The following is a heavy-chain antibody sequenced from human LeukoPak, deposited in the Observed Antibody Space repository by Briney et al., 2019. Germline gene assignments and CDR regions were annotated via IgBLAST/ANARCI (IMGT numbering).Heavy chain of an antibody. CDR2: IYYSGST. Sequence: SETLSLTCTVSGGSISSYYWSWIRQPPGKGLEWIGYIYYSGSTNYNPSLKSRVTISVDTSKNQFSLKLSSVTAADTAVYYCARSSSGGQAAFDIWGQGTMVTVPS. D-gene: IGHD2-2*01. J-gene: IGHJ3*02. V-gene: IGHV4-59*08. CDR1: GGSISSYY. CDR3: ARSSSGGQAAFDI.